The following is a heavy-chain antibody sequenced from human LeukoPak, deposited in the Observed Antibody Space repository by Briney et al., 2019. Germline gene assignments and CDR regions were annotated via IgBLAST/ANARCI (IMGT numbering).Heavy chain of an antibody. J-gene: IGHJ4*02. CDR2: IKSKTDGGTT. D-gene: IGHD3-22*01. V-gene: IGHV3-15*01. CDR3: TTDPETTYYYDSSGSARG. CDR1: GFTFSNAW. Sequence: GGSLRLSCAASGFTFSNAWMSWVRQAPGKGLEWVGRIKSKTDGGTTDYAAPVKGRFTISRDDSKNTLYLQMNSLKTEDTAVYYCTTDPETTYYYDSSGSARGRGQGTLVTVSS.